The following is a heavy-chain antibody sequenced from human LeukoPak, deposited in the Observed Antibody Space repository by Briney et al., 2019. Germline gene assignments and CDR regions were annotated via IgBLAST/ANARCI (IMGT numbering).Heavy chain of an antibody. J-gene: IGHJ3*02. D-gene: IGHD2-2*01. V-gene: IGHV1-69*06. Sequence: ASVKVSCKASGGTFSSYAISWVRQAPGQGLEWIGGIIPIFGTANYAQKFQGRVTITADKSTSTAYMELSSLRSEDTAVYYCARGGRAYCSSTSCYGAFDIWGQGTMVTVSS. CDR1: GGTFSSYA. CDR3: ARGGRAYCSSTSCYGAFDI. CDR2: IIPIFGTA.